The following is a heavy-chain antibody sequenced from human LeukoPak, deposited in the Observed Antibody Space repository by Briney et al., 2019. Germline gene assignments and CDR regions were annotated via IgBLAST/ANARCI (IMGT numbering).Heavy chain of an antibody. CDR3: ARDGGNQEFDY. CDR1: GGSISGYH. J-gene: IGHJ4*02. Sequence: SETLSLTCSVSGGSISGYHWSWIRQPPGKGLEWLGYIYYSGSSNYNPSLKSRVTMSADTSKNQFSLKLSSVTAADTAVYYCARDGGNQEFDYWGQGTLVTVSS. D-gene: IGHD3-16*01. V-gene: IGHV4-59*01. CDR2: IYYSGSS.